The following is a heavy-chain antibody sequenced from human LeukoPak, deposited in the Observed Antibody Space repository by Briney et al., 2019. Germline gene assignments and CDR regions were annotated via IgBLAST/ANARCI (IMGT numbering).Heavy chain of an antibody. CDR2: IGRSSENI. V-gene: IGHV3-48*02. CDR1: GFTFSAYS. Sequence: GGSLRLSCAASGFTFSAYSMNWVRQAPGKGLEWVSYIGRSSENIAYADSVKGRCTISRDDAKNSLYLQMNSLRDEDTAVYYCARDHRWNFDFWGQGILVTVSS. D-gene: IGHD2-15*01. J-gene: IGHJ4*02. CDR3: ARDHRWNFDF.